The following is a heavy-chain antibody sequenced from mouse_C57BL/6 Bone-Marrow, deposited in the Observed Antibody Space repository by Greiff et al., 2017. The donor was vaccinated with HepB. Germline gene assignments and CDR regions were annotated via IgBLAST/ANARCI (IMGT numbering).Heavy chain of an antibody. D-gene: IGHD2-4*01. CDR2: ISYDGSN. J-gene: IGHJ2*01. Sequence: EVQLQESGPGLVKPSQSLSLTCSVTGYSITSGYYWNWIRQFPGNKLEWMGYISYDGSNNYNPSLKNRISITRDTSKNQFFLKLNSVTTEDTATYYCASAYDYDYWGQGTTLTVSS. CDR1: GYSITSGYY. CDR3: ASAYDYDY. V-gene: IGHV3-6*01.